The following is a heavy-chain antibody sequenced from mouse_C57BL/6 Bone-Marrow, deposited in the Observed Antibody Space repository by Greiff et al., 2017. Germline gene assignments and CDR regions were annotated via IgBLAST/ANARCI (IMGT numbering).Heavy chain of an antibody. Sequence: QVHVKQSGAELVKPGASVKLSCKASGYTFTEYTIHWVKQRSGQGLEWIGWFYPGSGSIKYNEKFKDKATLTADKSSSTVYMELSRLTSEDSAVYFCERHEGGYDYDRGGVYAMDYWGQGTSVTVSS. V-gene: IGHV1-62-2*01. J-gene: IGHJ4*01. CDR2: FYPGSGSI. CDR1: GYTFTEYT. D-gene: IGHD2-4*01. CDR3: ERHEGGYDYDRGGVYAMDY.